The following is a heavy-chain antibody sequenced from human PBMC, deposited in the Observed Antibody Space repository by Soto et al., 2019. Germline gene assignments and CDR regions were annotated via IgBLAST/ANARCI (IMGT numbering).Heavy chain of an antibody. CDR3: ARDIMGTNYSYYGMDV. J-gene: IGHJ6*02. V-gene: IGHV4-59*01. CDR2: IYYSGST. Sequence: QVQLQESGPGLVKPSETLSLTCTVSGGSISSYYWSWIRQPPGKGLEWIGYIYYSGSTNYNPSLKSRVTISVXTXKXXFSLKLSSVTAADTAVYYCARDIMGTNYSYYGMDVWGQGTTVTVSS. CDR1: GGSISSYY. D-gene: IGHD2-8*01.